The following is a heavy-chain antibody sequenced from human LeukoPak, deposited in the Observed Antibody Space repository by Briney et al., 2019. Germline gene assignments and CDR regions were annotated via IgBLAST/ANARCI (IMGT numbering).Heavy chain of an antibody. D-gene: IGHD3-16*01. CDR2: INPDNGDT. CDR1: GITFRAYF. Sequence: ASVRVSCKASGITFRAYFMHWVRQAPGQGLQWMGWINPDNGDTNYAADFQGRVSVTTDPSLNTIYLDVNGLRFDDTAIYFCATGGDVVGHWGQGTLVTVSS. J-gene: IGHJ5*02. V-gene: IGHV1-2*02. CDR3: ATGGDVVGH.